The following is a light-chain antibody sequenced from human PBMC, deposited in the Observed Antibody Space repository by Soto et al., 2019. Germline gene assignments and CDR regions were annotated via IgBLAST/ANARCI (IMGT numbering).Light chain of an antibody. CDR1: QSFSSS. Sequence: EIVMTQSPATLSVSPGERATLSCRASQSFSSSLAWYQQKPGQAPRLLIYDASARATGILARFSGSGSGTEFTLTISSLQSEDFAVYYCQQYNNWPSTFGGGTKVEI. CDR2: DAS. V-gene: IGKV3-15*01. CDR3: QQYNNWPST. J-gene: IGKJ4*01.